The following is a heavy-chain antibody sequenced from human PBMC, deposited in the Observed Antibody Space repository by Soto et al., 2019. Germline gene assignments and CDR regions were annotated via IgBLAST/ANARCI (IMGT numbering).Heavy chain of an antibody. CDR1: GYTFTSYG. D-gene: IGHD2-15*01. CDR3: ARESGTPLAPRLRHVPYGMDV. V-gene: IGHV1-18*01. J-gene: IGHJ6*02. Sequence: GASVKVSCKASGYTFTSYGISWVRQAPGQGLEWMGWISAYNGNTNYAQKLQGRVTMTTDTSTSTAYMELRSLRSDDTAVYYCARESGTPLAPRLRHVPYGMDVWGQGTTVTVSS. CDR2: ISAYNGNT.